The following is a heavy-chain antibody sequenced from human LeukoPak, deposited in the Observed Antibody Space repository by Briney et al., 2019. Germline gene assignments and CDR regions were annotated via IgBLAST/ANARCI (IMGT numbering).Heavy chain of an antibody. J-gene: IGHJ4*02. CDR2: ISAYNGNT. D-gene: IGHD5-24*01. CDR1: GYTFTSYG. V-gene: IGHV1-18*01. Sequence: GASVKVSCEGSGYTFTSYGISWVRQAPGQGLEWMGWISAYNGNTNYAQKLQGRVAMTTDTSTSTAYMELRSLRSDDTAVYYCASGRWLQQKGGYFDYWGQGTLVTVSS. CDR3: ASGRWLQQKGGYFDY.